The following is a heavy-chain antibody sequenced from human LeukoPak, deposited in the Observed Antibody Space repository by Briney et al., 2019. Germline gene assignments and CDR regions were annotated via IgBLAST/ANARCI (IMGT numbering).Heavy chain of an antibody. D-gene: IGHD2-2*01. CDR2: IIPIFGTA. V-gene: IGHV1-69*13. Sequence: SVKVSCKASGGTFSSYAISWVRQAPGQGLEWMGGIIPIFGTANYAQKFQGRVTITADESTSTAYMELSSLRSEDTAVYYCARVGARYCSSTSCQYFGPASYYCGMDVWGQGTTVTVSS. CDR3: ARVGARYCSSTSCQYFGPASYYCGMDV. CDR1: GGTFSSYA. J-gene: IGHJ6*02.